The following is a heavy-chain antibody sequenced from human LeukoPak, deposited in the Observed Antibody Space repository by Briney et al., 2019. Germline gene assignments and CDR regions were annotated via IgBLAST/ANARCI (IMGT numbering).Heavy chain of an antibody. CDR1: GFTFSSYS. D-gene: IGHD6-19*01. CDR2: ISRSSSPI. J-gene: IGHJ4*02. Sequence: GGSLRLSCAASGFTFSSYSMNWVRQAPGKGLEWISYISRSSSPIYYADSVKGRFTISRDNSKNTLYLQMNSLRAEDTAVYYCAKERGVAVAVIDYWGQGTLVTVSS. V-gene: IGHV3-48*01. CDR3: AKERGVAVAVIDY.